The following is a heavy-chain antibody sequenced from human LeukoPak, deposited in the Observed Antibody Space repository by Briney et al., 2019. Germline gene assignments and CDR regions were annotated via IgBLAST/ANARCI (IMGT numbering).Heavy chain of an antibody. CDR2: ISFDGSSE. CDR1: GFTLSSYW. J-gene: IGHJ4*01. CDR3: ARKILGSRSVVATAIDY. V-gene: IGHV3-30*03. D-gene: IGHD2-21*02. Sequence: GGSQRLSCAASGFTLSSYWMSWVRQAPGKGLEWVAVISFDGSSEYYADSVKGRFTISRDNSRSTVFLQMNSLRVQDTAVYYCARKILGSRSVVATAIDYWGQGTLVTVPP.